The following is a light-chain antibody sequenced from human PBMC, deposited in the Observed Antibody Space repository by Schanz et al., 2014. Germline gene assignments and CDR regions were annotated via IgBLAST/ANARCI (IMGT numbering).Light chain of an antibody. Sequence: EIVMTQSPATLSVSPGERATLSCRASQSVSSNLAWYQQKPGQAPRLLIYGASTRATGIPARFSGSGSGTEFTLTISSLQSEDFAVYYCLQKKKWPFTFGQGTRLE. CDR2: GAS. CDR1: QSVSSN. J-gene: IGKJ5*01. V-gene: IGKV3-15*01. CDR3: LQKKKWPFT.